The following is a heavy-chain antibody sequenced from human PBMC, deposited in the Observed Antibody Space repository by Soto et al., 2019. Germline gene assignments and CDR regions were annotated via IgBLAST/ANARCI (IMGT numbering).Heavy chain of an antibody. Sequence: PSETLSLSCTVSGGSMSGYYWSWIRLPPGKPMEWIGYVHDSWGAAYNPSLRSRVAISLDTSKSQFSLSLTSVSATDTAMYYCVRQGYGPPHGLVHVWGQGPRSPSP. J-gene: IGHJ6*02. CDR3: VRQGYGPPHGLVHV. V-gene: IGHV4-59*08. D-gene: IGHD5-18*01. CDR1: GGSMSGYY. CDR2: VHDSWGA.